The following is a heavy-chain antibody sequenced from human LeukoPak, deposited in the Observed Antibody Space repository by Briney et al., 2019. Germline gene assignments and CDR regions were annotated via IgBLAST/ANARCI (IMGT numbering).Heavy chain of an antibody. V-gene: IGHV3-48*01. CDR2: ISSSSSTI. Sequence: PGGSLRLSCAASGFTFSSYSMNWARQAPGKGLEWDSYISSSSSTIYYADSVKGRFTISRDNPKNSLYLQMNSLRAEDTAVYYCAKTDYDSSGYDRFYYYYMDVWGKGTTVTVSS. CDR3: AKTDYDSSGYDRFYYYYMDV. CDR1: GFTFSSYS. J-gene: IGHJ6*03. D-gene: IGHD3-22*01.